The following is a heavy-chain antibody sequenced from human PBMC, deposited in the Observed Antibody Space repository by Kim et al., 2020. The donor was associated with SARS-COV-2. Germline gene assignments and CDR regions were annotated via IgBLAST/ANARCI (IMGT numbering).Heavy chain of an antibody. CDR3: ARIRAPGTVHDAFDI. Sequence: KFQGRVTVTRDTSASTAYMELSSLRSEDTAVYYCARIRAPGTVHDAFDIWGQGTMVTVSS. V-gene: IGHV1-3*01. J-gene: IGHJ3*02. D-gene: IGHD6-13*01.